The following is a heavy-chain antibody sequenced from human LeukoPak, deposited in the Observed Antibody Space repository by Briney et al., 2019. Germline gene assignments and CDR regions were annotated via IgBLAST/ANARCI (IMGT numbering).Heavy chain of an antibody. V-gene: IGHV4-34*01. D-gene: IGHD6-13*01. J-gene: IGHJ4*02. CDR2: INHSGST. CDR3: ARGGLYSSSWYGPFDY. CDR1: GASFSGYY. Sequence: PSETLSLTCAVYGASFSGYYWSWIRQPPGKGLEWIGEINHSGSTNYNPSLKSRVTISVDTSKNQFSLKLSSVTAADTAVYYCARGGLYSSSWYGPFDYWGQGTLVTVSS.